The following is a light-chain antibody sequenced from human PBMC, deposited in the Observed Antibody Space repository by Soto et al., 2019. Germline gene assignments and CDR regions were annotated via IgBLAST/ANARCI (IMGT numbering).Light chain of an antibody. CDR2: GAS. CDR1: QSVSSN. J-gene: IGKJ2*01. Sequence: EIVMTQSPATLSVSPGERATLSCRASQSVSSNLAWYQQKPGQAPRLLMYGASTRATGMSARFSGSGSGTEFSLTISSLQSEDFAVYYCQQYNNWPYTFGQGTKVDIK. CDR3: QQYNNWPYT. V-gene: IGKV3-15*01.